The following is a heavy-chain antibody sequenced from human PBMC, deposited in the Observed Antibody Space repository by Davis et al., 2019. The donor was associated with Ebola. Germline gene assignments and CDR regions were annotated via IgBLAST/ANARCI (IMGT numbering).Heavy chain of an antibody. CDR3: ARVIWAGWKGGDDAFDI. D-gene: IGHD1-1*01. Sequence: GESLKISCAASGFTFSDYYMSWIRQAPGKGLEWVSYISSSGSTIYYADSVKGRFTISRDNAKNSLYLQMNSLRAEDTAVYYCARVIWAGWKGGDDAFDIWGQGTMVTVSS. CDR2: ISSSGSTI. V-gene: IGHV3-11*01. J-gene: IGHJ3*02. CDR1: GFTFSDYY.